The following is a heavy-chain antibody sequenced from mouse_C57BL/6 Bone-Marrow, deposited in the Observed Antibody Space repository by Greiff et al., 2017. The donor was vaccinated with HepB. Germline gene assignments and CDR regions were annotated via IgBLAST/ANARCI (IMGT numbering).Heavy chain of an antibody. CDR2: IYPRDGST. CDR3: ARPLYYGSRVWYFDV. D-gene: IGHD1-1*01. CDR1: GYTFTSYD. Sequence: QVQLQQSGPELVKPGASVKLSCKASGYTFTSYDINWVKQRPGQGLEWIGWIYPRDGSTKYNENFKGKATLTVDTSSSTAYMELLSLTSEDSAVYFCARPLYYGSRVWYFDVWGTGTTVTVSS. V-gene: IGHV1-85*01. J-gene: IGHJ1*03.